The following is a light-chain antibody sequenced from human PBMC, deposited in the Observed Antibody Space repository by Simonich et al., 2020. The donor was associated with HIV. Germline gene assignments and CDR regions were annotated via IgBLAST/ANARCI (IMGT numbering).Light chain of an antibody. J-gene: IGKJ3*01. CDR1: QSLLGNNGLNY. V-gene: IGKV2-28*01. CDR3: MQALQTPFT. Sequence: IVMTQSPLSLPVTPGEPASISCRSSQSLLGNNGLNYLAWYLQKPGQSPQLLIYLGSTRASGVPDRFSGSGSGTDFTLKISRVEAEDVGVYYCMQALQTPFTFGPGTKVDIK. CDR2: LGS.